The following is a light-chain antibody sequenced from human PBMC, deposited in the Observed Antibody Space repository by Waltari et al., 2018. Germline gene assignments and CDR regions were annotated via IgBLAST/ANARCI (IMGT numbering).Light chain of an antibody. V-gene: IGKV1-9*01. CDR1: QGISTH. CDR2: TAS. CDR3: QQRNNYPIT. J-gene: IGKJ5*01. Sequence: DIQSTQSPSSLSASGGDRVIITCRASQGISTHLAWYQQKPGKAPKLLIYTASTLQSGVPSRFSGSGSGTEFTLTISSLQPEDFAAYYCQQRNNYPITFGQGTRLEI.